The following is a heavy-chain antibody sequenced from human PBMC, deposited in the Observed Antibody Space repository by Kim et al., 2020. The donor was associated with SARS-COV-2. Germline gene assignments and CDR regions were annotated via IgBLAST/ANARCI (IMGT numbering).Heavy chain of an antibody. Sequence: GGSLRLSCAASGFTFSSYSMSWVRQAPGKGLEWVSSISSSSSYIYYADSVKGRFTISRDNAKNSLYLQMNSLRAEDTAVYYCARLDGAYGDTAMAPYWYWDPGGRGTLVTVSS. CDR1: GFTFSSYS. V-gene: IGHV3-21*01. CDR3: ARLDGAYGDTAMAPYWYWDP. D-gene: IGHD5-18*01. CDR2: ISSSSSYI. J-gene: IGHJ2*01.